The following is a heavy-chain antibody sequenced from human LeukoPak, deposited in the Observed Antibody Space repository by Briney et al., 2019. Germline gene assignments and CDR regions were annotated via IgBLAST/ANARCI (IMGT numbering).Heavy chain of an antibody. J-gene: IGHJ4*02. V-gene: IGHV3-23*01. D-gene: IGHD1-1*01. CDR1: GFTLSNYA. CDR3: GKANDDYYFDY. Sequence: PGGSLRLSCAASGFTLSNYAMNWVRQAPGQGLEWDSVISAAGVTYYADSLKGRFTISRDNSKNTLYLQMDSLRVEDTAVYYCGKANDDYYFDYWGQGTLVTVSS. CDR2: ISAAGVT.